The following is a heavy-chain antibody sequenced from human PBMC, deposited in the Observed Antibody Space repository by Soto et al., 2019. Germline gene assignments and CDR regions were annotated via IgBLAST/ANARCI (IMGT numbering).Heavy chain of an antibody. CDR3: ARGRYCSSSSCYNWFDP. Sequence: ASVKVSCKASGYTFTSYDINWVRQATGQGLEWMGWMNPNSGNTGCAQKFQGRVTMTRNTSISTAYMELSSLRSEDTAMYDCARGRYCSSSSCYNWFDPWGQGTLVTVSS. CDR1: GYTFTSYD. V-gene: IGHV1-8*02. J-gene: IGHJ5*02. D-gene: IGHD2-2*01. CDR2: MNPNSGNT.